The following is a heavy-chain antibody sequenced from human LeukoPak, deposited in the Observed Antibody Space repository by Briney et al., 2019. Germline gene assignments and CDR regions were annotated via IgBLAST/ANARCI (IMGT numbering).Heavy chain of an antibody. CDR3: ARDFGRFGESGKFDY. CDR1: GFTVSSTY. V-gene: IGHV3-66*01. D-gene: IGHD3-10*01. J-gene: IGHJ4*02. CDR2: TYSGGST. Sequence: GGSLRLSCIASGFTVSSTYMSWVRQAPGKGLEWVSVTYSGGSTYYADSVKGKCTISRDNSKNALYLQMNSLRAEDTAVYYCARDFGRFGESGKFDYWGQGTLVTVSS.